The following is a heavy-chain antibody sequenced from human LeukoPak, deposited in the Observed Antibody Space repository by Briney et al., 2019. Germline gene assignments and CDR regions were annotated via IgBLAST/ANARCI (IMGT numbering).Heavy chain of an antibody. CDR2: ISSGGST. V-gene: IGHV3-53*01. CDR3: AKDIISSAKYYFDY. J-gene: IGHJ4*02. D-gene: IGHD2-2*01. Sequence: PGGSLRLSCAASGFTVRINHMSWVRQAPGKGLEWVSVISSGGSTYYADSVKGRFTISRDNSKNTLYLQMNSLRAEDTAVYYCAKDIISSAKYYFDYWGQGTLVTVSS. CDR1: GFTVRINH.